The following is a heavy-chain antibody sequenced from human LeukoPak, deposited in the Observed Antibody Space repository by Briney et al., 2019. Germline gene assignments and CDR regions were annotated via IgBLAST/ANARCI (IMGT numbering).Heavy chain of an antibody. D-gene: IGHD1-1*01. V-gene: IGHV4-38-2*02. J-gene: IGHJ4*02. CDR1: GYSISSGYY. CDR2: IYHSGST. Sequence: SETLSLTCTVSGYSISSGYYWGWIRQPPGKGLEWIGSIYHSGSTYYNPSLKSRVTISVDTSKNQFSLKLSSVTAADTAVYYCAIWTAKFAEDNYWGQGTLVTVSS. CDR3: AIWTAKFAEDNY.